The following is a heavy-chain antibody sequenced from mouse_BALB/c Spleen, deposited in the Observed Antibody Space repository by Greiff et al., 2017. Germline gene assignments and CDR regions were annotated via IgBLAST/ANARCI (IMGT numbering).Heavy chain of an antibody. CDR1: GYTITSGYF. J-gene: IGHJ3*01. V-gene: IGHV3-6*02. CDR3: ARVGPYYRYGFAY. D-gene: IGHD2-14*01. CDR2: ISYDSSN. Sequence: EVKLMESGPGLVKPSESLTLTCSASGYTITSGYFWYWLRHAPGNLLEWMGYISYDSSNNYNPSLKNRISITRDTSKNQFFLKLNSVTTEDTATYYCARVGPYYRYGFAYWGQGTLVTVSA.